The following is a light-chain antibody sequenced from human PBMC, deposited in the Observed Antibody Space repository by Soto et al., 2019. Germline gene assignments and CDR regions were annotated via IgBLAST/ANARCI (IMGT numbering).Light chain of an antibody. CDR2: KAS. J-gene: IGKJ1*01. CDR3: QQYNTYLT. Sequence: DIQMTQSPSTLSASVGDRVTITCRASQSFTSWLAWYQQKPGKAPKLLIYKASILERGVTARFSGSGSGTEFTLTISSLQPDDFATYYCQQYNTYLTFGQGTKVEIK. V-gene: IGKV1-5*03. CDR1: QSFTSW.